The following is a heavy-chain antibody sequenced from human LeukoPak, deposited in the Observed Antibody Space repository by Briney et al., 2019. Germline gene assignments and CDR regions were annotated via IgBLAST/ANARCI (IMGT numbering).Heavy chain of an antibody. Sequence: GGSLRLSCAVSGFTLGNYVMSWVRQAPGKGLKWVSSIHYIGDSTYYADSVKGRFTISRDDSKSTLFLEMNSLRAEDTAVYYCARQPTGFPNWFDLWGQGAPVTVSS. V-gene: IGHV3-23*01. CDR1: GFTLGNYV. CDR3: ARQPTGFPNWFDL. CDR2: IHYIGDST. D-gene: IGHD1-14*01. J-gene: IGHJ5*02.